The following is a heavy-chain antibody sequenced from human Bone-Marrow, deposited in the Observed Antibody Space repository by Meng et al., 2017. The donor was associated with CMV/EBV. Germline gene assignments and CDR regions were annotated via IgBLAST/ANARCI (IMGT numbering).Heavy chain of an antibody. V-gene: IGHV3-74*01. CDR2: INSDGSST. Sequence: GGSLRLSCAASGFTFSSYWMHWVRHTPGKGLVWVSRINSDGSSTSYADSVKGRFTISRDNAKNTVFLQMNSLRAEDTAVYYCAREPGSRAFDIWGQGTMVTVSS. CDR3: AREPGSRAFDI. D-gene: IGHD3-10*01. CDR1: GFTFSSYW. J-gene: IGHJ3*02.